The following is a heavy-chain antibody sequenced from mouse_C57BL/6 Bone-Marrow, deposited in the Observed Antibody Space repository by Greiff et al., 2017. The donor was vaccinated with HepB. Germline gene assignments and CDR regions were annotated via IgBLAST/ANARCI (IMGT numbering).Heavy chain of an antibody. CDR1: GYSFSSYW. J-gene: IGHJ2*01. V-gene: IGHV1-80*01. Sequence: QVQLQQSGAELVKPGASVKISCKASGYSFSSYWMNWLKQRPGKGLEWIGQIYPGDGDTNYNGKFKGKATLTADKSSSTAYMQLSSLTSEDSAVYFCAREWDYFDYWGQGTTLTVSS. CDR3: AREWDYFDY. CDR2: IYPGDGDT. D-gene: IGHD1-3*01.